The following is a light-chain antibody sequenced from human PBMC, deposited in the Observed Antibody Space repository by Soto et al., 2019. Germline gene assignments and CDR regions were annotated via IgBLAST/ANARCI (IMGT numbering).Light chain of an antibody. CDR1: RSDVGDYNY. V-gene: IGLV2-8*01. CDR2: EVT. Sequence: QSALTQPPSASGSPGQSVTISCTGTRSDVGDYNYVSWYQQHPAKAPKLLIYEVTKRPSGVPDRFSGSKSANTASLTVSGLKAEDEAAYFCSSYAGSDNFEVFGGGTKLTVL. J-gene: IGLJ2*01. CDR3: SSYAGSDNFEV.